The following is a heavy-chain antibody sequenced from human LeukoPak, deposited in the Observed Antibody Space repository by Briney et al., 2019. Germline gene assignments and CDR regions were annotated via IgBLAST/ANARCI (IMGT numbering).Heavy chain of an antibody. CDR3: AGLVGRYSSGLYYYYFDY. Sequence: SSETLSLTCTVSGDSINSLDLWSWVRQPPGKGLEWIGEMYLSGATHSNPSVKSRVTISIDKSKNQFFLNLSSVTAADTAVYYCAGLVGRYSSGLYYYYFDYWGQGTLVTVSS. CDR1: GDSINSLDL. D-gene: IGHD3-22*01. V-gene: IGHV4-4*02. CDR2: MYLSGAT. J-gene: IGHJ4*02.